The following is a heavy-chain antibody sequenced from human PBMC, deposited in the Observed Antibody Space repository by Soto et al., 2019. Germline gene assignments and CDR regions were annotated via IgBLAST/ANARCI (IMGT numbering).Heavy chain of an antibody. J-gene: IGHJ6*02. V-gene: IGHV3-23*01. CDR1: GFAFSTYA. CDR2: ISGSGDST. Sequence: GGSLRLSCAASGFAFSTYAMTWVRQAPGKGPEWVSGISGSGDSTYYADSVKGRFTISRDNSKDTLSLQMSSLRAEDTAVYYCATRRDASFYYYGMDVWGQGTTVTVSS. CDR3: ATRRDASFYYYGMDV. D-gene: IGHD2-2*01.